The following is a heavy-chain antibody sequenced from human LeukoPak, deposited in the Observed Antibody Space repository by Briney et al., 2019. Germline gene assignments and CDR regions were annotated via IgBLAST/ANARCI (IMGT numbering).Heavy chain of an antibody. CDR1: GYMFSNYG. Sequence: ASVKVSCKASGYMFSNYGIIWVRQAPEQGLEWMGWIRVYNGNTNYAQKFQGRLTMTTDTSTSTAYMELRSLTSDDTAIYYCARASAHWSDYWGQGTLVTVSS. V-gene: IGHV1-18*01. CDR3: ARASAHWSDY. D-gene: IGHD2-8*02. CDR2: IRVYNGNT. J-gene: IGHJ4*02.